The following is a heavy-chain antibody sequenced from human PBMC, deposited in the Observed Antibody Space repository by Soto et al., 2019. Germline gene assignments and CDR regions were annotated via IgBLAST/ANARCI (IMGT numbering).Heavy chain of an antibody. D-gene: IGHD6-19*01. CDR2: INPSGGST. V-gene: IGHV1-46*03. Sequence: ASVKVSCKASGYTFTSYYMHWVRQAPGQGLEWMGIINPSGGSTSYAQKFQGRVTMTRDTSTSTVYMELSSLRSEDTAVYYCARDGAVAGTRGAFDIWGQGTMVTVS. CDR1: GYTFTSYY. CDR3: ARDGAVAGTRGAFDI. J-gene: IGHJ3*02.